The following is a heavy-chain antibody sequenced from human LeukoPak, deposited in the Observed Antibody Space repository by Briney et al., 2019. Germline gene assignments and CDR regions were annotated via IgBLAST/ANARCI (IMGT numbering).Heavy chain of an antibody. CDR3: ARDYCSSTSCYFDY. CDR2: ISPYNANT. D-gene: IGHD2-2*01. V-gene: IGHV1-18*04. J-gene: IGHJ4*02. Sequence: GASVKVSCKASGYTFTGYYMHWVRQAPGHGLEWLGWISPYNANTNYGQKFQGRVTMTTDTSTSTAYMELRSLRSDDTAVYYCARDYCSSTSCYFDYWGQGTLVTVSS. CDR1: GYTFTGYY.